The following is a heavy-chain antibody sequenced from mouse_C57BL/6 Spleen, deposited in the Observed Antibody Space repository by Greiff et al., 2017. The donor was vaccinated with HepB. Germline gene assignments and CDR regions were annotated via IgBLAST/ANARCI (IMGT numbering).Heavy chain of an antibody. Sequence: QVQLKQPGAELVMPGASVKLSCKASGYTFTSYWMHWVKQRPGQGLEWIGEIDPSDSYTNYNQKFKGKSTLTVDKSSSTAYMQLSSLTSEDSAVYYCARSLYYGYDGGYAMDYWGQGTSVTVSS. CDR2: IDPSDSYT. D-gene: IGHD2-2*01. CDR1: GYTFTSYW. J-gene: IGHJ4*01. V-gene: IGHV1-69*01. CDR3: ARSLYYGYDGGYAMDY.